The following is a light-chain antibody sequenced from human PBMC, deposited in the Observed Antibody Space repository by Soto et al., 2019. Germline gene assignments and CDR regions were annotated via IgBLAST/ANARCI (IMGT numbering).Light chain of an antibody. CDR2: AAS. Sequence: DIQMTQSPSSLSASVGDRVTITCRASQDIRNALGWYQQKPGKAPKRLIYAASSLQSGVPSRFSCSGSGTEFTLTISSLQPEDYATYYCLQHNDYPPTFGQGTKVEI. CDR3: LQHNDYPPT. CDR1: QDIRNA. J-gene: IGKJ1*01. V-gene: IGKV1-17*01.